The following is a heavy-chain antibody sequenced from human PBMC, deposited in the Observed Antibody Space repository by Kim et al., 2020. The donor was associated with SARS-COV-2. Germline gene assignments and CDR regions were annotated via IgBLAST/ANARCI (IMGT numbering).Heavy chain of an antibody. J-gene: IGHJ6*02. V-gene: IGHV3-23*01. Sequence: GSSTYYADSVKGRFTISRDNSKNTLYLQMNSLRAEDTAVYYCAKMGGMDVWGQGTTVTVSS. CDR3: AKMGGMDV. CDR2: GSST.